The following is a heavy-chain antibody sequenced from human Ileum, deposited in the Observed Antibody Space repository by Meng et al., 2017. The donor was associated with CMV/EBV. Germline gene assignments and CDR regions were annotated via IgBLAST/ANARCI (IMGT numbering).Heavy chain of an antibody. Sequence: QVHLHRWGAGPLTPSEALSFTCGGYDGSCSWYFWTWIRQPPGKGREWIGEIVHVGVTSYNPSLEGRATISVDTSKKQFSLKLSSVTAADTAVYYCARGTSQAWELLHYWGQGTLVTVSS. CDR3: ARGTSQAWELLHY. J-gene: IGHJ4*02. V-gene: IGHV4-34*01. D-gene: IGHD2-15*01. CDR1: DGSCSWYF. CDR2: IVHVGVT.